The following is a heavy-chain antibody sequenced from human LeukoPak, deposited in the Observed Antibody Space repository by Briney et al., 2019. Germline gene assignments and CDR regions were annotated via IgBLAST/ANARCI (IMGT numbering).Heavy chain of an antibody. CDR2: IKYDGNEK. Sequence: GGSLRLSCAASGFIFSTDWMTWVRQAPGKGLEWVATIKYDGNEKYYVDSVRGRFTISRDNAKNSLYLQMNSLTAEDTAVYYCVRESYSRGDFNWGQGTLVSVSS. V-gene: IGHV3-7*01. J-gene: IGHJ4*02. CDR3: VRESYSRGDFN. D-gene: IGHD2-21*01. CDR1: GFIFSTDW.